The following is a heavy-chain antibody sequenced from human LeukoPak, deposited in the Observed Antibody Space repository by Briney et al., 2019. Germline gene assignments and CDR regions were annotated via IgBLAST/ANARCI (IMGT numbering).Heavy chain of an antibody. D-gene: IGHD6-19*01. J-gene: IGHJ4*02. CDR2: ISSGSSNI. CDR3: AHLARGVEVAGDYLT. CDR1: GFTFSSYS. Sequence: GGSLRLSCAASGFTFSSYSMNWVRQAPGKGLEWVSYISSGSSNIYYADSVKGRFTISRDNVTNSLYLQMNSLRAEDTAVYYCAHLARGVEVAGDYLTWGQGTLVTVSS. V-gene: IGHV3-48*01.